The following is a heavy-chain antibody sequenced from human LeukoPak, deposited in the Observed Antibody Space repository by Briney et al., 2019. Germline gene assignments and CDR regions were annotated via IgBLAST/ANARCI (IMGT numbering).Heavy chain of an antibody. Sequence: GGSLRLSCAASGFTFSSHSMNWVRQAPGKGLEWVSYISSSSSTIYYADSVKGRFTISRDNAKNSLYLQMNSLRAEDTAVYYCARYSSSWPLGYGMDVWGQGTTVTVSS. CDR3: ARYSSSWPLGYGMDV. CDR2: ISSSSSTI. D-gene: IGHD6-13*01. V-gene: IGHV3-48*01. CDR1: GFTFSSHS. J-gene: IGHJ6*02.